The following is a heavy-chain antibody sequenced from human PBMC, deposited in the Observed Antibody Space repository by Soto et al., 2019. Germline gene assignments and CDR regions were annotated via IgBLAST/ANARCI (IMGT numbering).Heavy chain of an antibody. V-gene: IGHV4-59*08. Sequence: QVQLQESGPGLVKPSEPLSLTCTVSGGSFSPNYWAWVRQPPGKGLEWVGYIYYSGTTSYNPSLKSRVTLSLETSTTQFSLRLSSVTASDTAVYYCARLGAYYQSLDPWGQGTLVTVSS. CDR3: ARLGAYYQSLDP. CDR1: GGSFSPNY. J-gene: IGHJ5*02. CDR2: IYYSGTT. D-gene: IGHD2-21*01.